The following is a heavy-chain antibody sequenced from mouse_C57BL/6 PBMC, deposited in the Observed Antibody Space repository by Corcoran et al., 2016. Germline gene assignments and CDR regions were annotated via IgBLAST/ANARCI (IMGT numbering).Heavy chain of an antibody. CDR1: GYTFTSYG. J-gene: IGHJ2*01. CDR3: AKGGIAQAIYFDY. Sequence: QVQLQQSGAELARPGASVKLSCKASGYTFTSYGISWVKQRTGQGLEWIGEIYPRSGNTYYNEKFKGKATLTADKSSSTAYMELRSLTSEDSAVYFCAKGGIAQAIYFDYWGQGTTLTVSS. CDR2: IYPRSGNT. V-gene: IGHV1-81*01. D-gene: IGHD3-2*02.